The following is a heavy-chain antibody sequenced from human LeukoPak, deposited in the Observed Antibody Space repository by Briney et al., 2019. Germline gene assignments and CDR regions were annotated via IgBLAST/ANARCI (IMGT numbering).Heavy chain of an antibody. CDR1: GFTFSDYY. CDR2: ISSSGSTI. CDR3: ARVLSRPLEGYYYYYMDV. J-gene: IGHJ6*03. V-gene: IGHV3-11*04. D-gene: IGHD2/OR15-2a*01. Sequence: GGSLRLSCAASGFTFSDYYMSWIRQAPGKGLEWVSYISSSGSTIYYADSVKGRFTISRDNAKNSLYLQMNSLRAEDTAVYYCARVLSRPLEGYYYYYMDVWGKGTTVTVSS.